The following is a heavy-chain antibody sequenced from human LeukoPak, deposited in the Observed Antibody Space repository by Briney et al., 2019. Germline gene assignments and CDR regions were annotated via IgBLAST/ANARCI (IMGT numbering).Heavy chain of an antibody. CDR1: GFTFSSYG. D-gene: IGHD3-9*01. CDR3: AREYYDILTGPPPGAFDI. CDR2: ISSSGSTI. V-gene: IGHV3-48*04. Sequence: GGSLRLSCAASGFTFSSYGMSWVRQVPGKGLEWVSYISSSGSTIYYADSVKGRFTISRDNAKNSLYLQMNSLRAEDTAVYYCAREYYDILTGPPPGAFDIWGQGTMVTVSS. J-gene: IGHJ3*02.